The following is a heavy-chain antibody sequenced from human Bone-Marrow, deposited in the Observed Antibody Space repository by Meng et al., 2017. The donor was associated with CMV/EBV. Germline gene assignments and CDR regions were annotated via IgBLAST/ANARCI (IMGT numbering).Heavy chain of an antibody. CDR3: ASPRGVATITRNAFDI. CDR1: GYVFTNYF. J-gene: IGHJ3*02. V-gene: IGHV1-46*01. Sequence: ASVKVSCKASGYVFTNYFIHWVRQAPGQGLEWMGIINPSGGSTTSAQKFQGRVTMTRDTSTSTAYMELSSLRSEDTAVYYCASPRGVATITRNAFDIWGQGTMVTVSS. CDR2: INPSGGST. D-gene: IGHD5-24*01.